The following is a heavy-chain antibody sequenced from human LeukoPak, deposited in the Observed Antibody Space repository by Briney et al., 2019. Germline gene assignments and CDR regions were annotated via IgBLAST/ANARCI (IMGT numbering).Heavy chain of an antibody. J-gene: IGHJ4*02. CDR2: ISWDGGST. CDR1: GFTFDDYT. CDR3: AKEELDYGAYDY. Sequence: GGSLRLSCAASGFTFDDYTMHWVRQAPGKGLEWVSLISWDGGSTYYADSVKGRFTISRDNSKNSLYLQMNSLRTEDTALYYCAKEELDYGAYDYWGQGTPVTVSS. D-gene: IGHD4-17*01. V-gene: IGHV3-43*01.